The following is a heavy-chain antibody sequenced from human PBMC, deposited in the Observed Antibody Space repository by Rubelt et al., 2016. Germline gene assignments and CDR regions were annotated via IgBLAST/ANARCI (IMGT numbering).Heavy chain of an antibody. CDR1: GFTFSNAW. V-gene: IGHV3-15*01. Sequence: EVQLVESGGGLVKPGGSLRLSCAASGFTFSNAWMSWVRQAPGKGMAWVGRIKRKTDGGTTDYAATLKGRFTISRDDSNTTLYLQMNSLKTEDTAVYYCTTDGDSSSSGWTTWGQGTLVTVSS. CDR3: TTDGDSSSSGWTT. CDR2: IKRKTDGGTT. J-gene: IGHJ5*02. D-gene: IGHD6-6*01.